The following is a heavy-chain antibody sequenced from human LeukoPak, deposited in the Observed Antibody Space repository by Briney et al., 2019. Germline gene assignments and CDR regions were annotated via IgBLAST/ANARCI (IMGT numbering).Heavy chain of an antibody. J-gene: IGHJ4*02. CDR1: GFTFDDYA. CDR3: AKGDNPSVLGVNY. D-gene: IGHD2-8*02. Sequence: GRSLRLSCAASGFTFDDYAMHWVRQAPGKGLEWVSGISWNSGSIGYADSVKGRFTISRDNAKNSLYLQMNSLRAEDTALYYCAKGDNPSVLGVNYWGQGTLVNVSS. CDR2: ISWNSGSI. V-gene: IGHV3-9*01.